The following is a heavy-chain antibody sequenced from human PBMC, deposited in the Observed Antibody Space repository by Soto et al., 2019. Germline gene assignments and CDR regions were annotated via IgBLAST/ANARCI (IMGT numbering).Heavy chain of an antibody. CDR3: ARHEIDFRSGYNYKPGSWFDP. V-gene: IGHV4-39*01. Sequence: TLSLTCTVSGGSISSSSYYCGWIRQPPGKGLEWIGSIYYSGSTYYNPSLKGRVTISVDTSKNQFSLKLSSVTAADTAVYYCARHEIDFRSGYNYKPGSWFDPWGQGTLVTVSS. J-gene: IGHJ5*02. D-gene: IGHD3-3*01. CDR2: IYYSGST. CDR1: GGSISSSSYY.